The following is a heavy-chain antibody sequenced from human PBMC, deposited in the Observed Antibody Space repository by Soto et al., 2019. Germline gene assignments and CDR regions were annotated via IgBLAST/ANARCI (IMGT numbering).Heavy chain of an antibody. Sequence: GGSLRLSCAASGFTFSDYYMSWIRQAPGKGLEWVSYISSSGSTIYYADSVKGRFTISRDNAKNSLYLQMNSLRAEDTAVYYCARGQYYDIWTGYFSQGYYYGMDVWGQGTTVTVSS. CDR1: GFTFSDYY. CDR2: ISSSGSTI. V-gene: IGHV3-11*01. CDR3: ARGQYYDIWTGYFSQGYYYGMDV. D-gene: IGHD3-9*01. J-gene: IGHJ6*02.